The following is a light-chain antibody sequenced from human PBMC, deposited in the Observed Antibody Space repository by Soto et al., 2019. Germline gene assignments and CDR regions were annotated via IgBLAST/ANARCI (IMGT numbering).Light chain of an antibody. Sequence: EIVRTKSPATLALSPGARATLSGRASRSVSGNLAWYQQKPGQAPRLLIYDASTRAPVIPARFSGSGSGTEFTLTISSLQSDDFAVYYCQQYNDWPPITCGKGTRLEL. J-gene: IGKJ5*01. V-gene: IGKV3-15*01. CDR2: DAS. CDR3: QQYNDWPPIT. CDR1: RSVSGN.